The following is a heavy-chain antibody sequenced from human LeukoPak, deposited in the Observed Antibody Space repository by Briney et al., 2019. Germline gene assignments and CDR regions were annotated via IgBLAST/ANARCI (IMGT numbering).Heavy chain of an antibody. CDR3: ARGPGSKAMVAGFDY. V-gene: IGHV1-2*04. J-gene: IGHJ4*02. CDR2: INPNSGGT. Sequence: ASVKVSCKASGYTFTGYYMHWVRQAPGQGLEWMGWINPNSGGTNYAQKFQGWVTMTRDTSISTAYMELSRLRSDDTAVYYCARGPGSKAMVAGFDYWGQGTLVTVSS. CDR1: GYTFTGYY. D-gene: IGHD5-18*01.